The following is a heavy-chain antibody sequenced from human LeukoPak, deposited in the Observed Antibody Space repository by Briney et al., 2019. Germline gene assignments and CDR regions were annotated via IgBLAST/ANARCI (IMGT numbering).Heavy chain of an antibody. J-gene: IGHJ4*02. Sequence: GESLKISCKGSGYSFGSYWIGWLRQMPGRGLEWMGIIYPGDSDTRYSPSFQGQVTISADKSINTAYLQWSSLKASDSAMYYCASQLENWGCWGQGTLVTVSS. V-gene: IGHV5-51*01. CDR2: IYPGDSDT. CDR1: GYSFGSYW. CDR3: ASQLENWGC. D-gene: IGHD1-1*01.